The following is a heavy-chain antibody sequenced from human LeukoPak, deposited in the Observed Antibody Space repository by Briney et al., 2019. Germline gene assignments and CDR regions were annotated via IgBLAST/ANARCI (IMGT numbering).Heavy chain of an antibody. V-gene: IGHV4-61*02. CDR2: IYTSGST. Sequence: KPSETLSLTCTVSGGSISSGSYYWSWIRQPAGKGLEWIGRIYTSGSTNYNPSLKSRVTISVDTSKNQFSLKLSSVTAADTAVYYCARHSSDQWQLPTAEYFQHWGQGTLVTVSS. CDR1: GGSISSGSYY. D-gene: IGHD2-15*01. CDR3: ARHSSDQWQLPTAEYFQH. J-gene: IGHJ1*01.